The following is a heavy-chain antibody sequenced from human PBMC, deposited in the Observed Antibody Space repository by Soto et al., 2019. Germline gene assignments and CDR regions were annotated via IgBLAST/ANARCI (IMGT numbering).Heavy chain of an antibody. CDR2: INPNSGGT. CDR1: GYTFTGYY. CDR3: ARGAGSYSGYGMDV. Sequence: ASVKVSCKASGYTFTGYYMHWVRQAPGQGLEWMGWINPNSGGTNYAQKFQGRVTMTRDTSISTAYMELSRLRSDDTAVYYCARGAGSYSGYGMDVWGQGTTVTVSS. V-gene: IGHV1-2*02. D-gene: IGHD1-26*01. J-gene: IGHJ6*02.